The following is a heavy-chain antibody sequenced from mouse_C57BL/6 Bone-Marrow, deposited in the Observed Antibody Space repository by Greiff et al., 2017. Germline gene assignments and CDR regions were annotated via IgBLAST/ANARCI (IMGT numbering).Heavy chain of an antibody. CDR1: GYTFTDYE. CDR3: TRWDYDAAY. CDR2: IDPETGGT. Sequence: LVESGAELVRPGASVTLSCKASGYTFTDYEMHWVKQTPVHGLEWIGAIDPETGGTAYNQKFKGKAILTADKSSSTAYMELRSLTSEDSAVYYCTRWDYDAAYWGQGTLVTVSA. V-gene: IGHV1-15*01. J-gene: IGHJ3*01. D-gene: IGHD2-4*01.